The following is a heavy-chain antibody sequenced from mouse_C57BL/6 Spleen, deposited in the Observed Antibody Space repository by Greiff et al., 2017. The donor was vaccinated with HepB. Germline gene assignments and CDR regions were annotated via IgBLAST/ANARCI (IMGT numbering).Heavy chain of an antibody. J-gene: IGHJ2*01. CDR2: ISDGGSYT. CDR1: GFTFSSYA. CDR3: ARCRSSPLDY. V-gene: IGHV5-4*03. Sequence: EVKLVESGGGLVKPGGSLKLSCAASGFTFSSYAMSWVRQTPEKRLEWVATISDGGSYTYYPDNVKGRFTISRDNAKNNLYLQMSHLKSEDTAMYYCARCRSSPLDYWGQGTTLTVSS. D-gene: IGHD1-1*01.